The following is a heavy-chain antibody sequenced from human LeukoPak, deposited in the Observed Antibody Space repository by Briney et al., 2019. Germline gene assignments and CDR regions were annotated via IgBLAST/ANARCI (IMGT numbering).Heavy chain of an antibody. V-gene: IGHV3-23*01. CDR1: GFTFSNYA. CDR3: AKQTGRAQPLPDY. Sequence: GGSLRLSCAAPGFTFSNYAMSWVRQAPGKGLEWVSAISGSGGSTYYADSVKGRFTISRDNSKNTLYLQMNSLRAEDTAVYYCAKQTGRAQPLPDYWGQGTLVTVSS. J-gene: IGHJ4*02. D-gene: IGHD3-10*01. CDR2: ISGSGGST.